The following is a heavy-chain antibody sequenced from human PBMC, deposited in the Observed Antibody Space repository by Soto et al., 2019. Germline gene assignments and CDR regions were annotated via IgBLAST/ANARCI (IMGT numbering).Heavy chain of an antibody. CDR3: TTGTYYYYYMAV. D-gene: IGHD2-21*01. J-gene: IGHJ6*03. CDR2: IRGKANSYAT. Sequence: PGGSLRLSCAASGFTFSGSAMHWVRQASGKGLEWVGRIRGKANSYATAYAASVKGRFTISRDDSKNTAYLQMNSLQTEDMAVYYCTTGTYYYYYMAVWGKGTTVTVSS. CDR1: GFTFSGSA. V-gene: IGHV3-73*01.